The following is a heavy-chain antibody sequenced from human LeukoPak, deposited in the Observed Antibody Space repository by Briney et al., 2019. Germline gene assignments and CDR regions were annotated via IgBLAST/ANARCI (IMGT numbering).Heavy chain of an antibody. CDR2: TYYSGST. Sequence: SETLSLTCTVSGGSVGSGSYYWSWIRQPPGKGLEWIGNTYYSGSTYCNPSLKSRVAISVDTSKNQFSLKLSSVTAADTAVYYCARAGRGSFLGWFDSWGQGTLVTVSS. CDR3: ARAGRGSFLGWFDS. CDR1: GGSVGSGSYY. V-gene: IGHV4-61*01. J-gene: IGHJ5*01. D-gene: IGHD3-10*01.